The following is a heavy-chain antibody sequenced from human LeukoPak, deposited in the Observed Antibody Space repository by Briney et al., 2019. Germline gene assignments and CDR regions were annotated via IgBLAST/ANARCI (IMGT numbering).Heavy chain of an antibody. CDR2: INPSGSST. V-gene: IGHV1-46*01. CDR3: ARDPRPSYDSSDYYYPGDY. D-gene: IGHD3-22*01. J-gene: IGHJ4*02. Sequence: ASVKVSCKASGYTFTSYYMHWVRQAPGQGLEWMAIINPSGSSTNYAQKFQGRVTMTRDTSTSTVYMELSSLRSEDTAVYYCARDPRPSYDSSDYYYPGDYWGQGTLVTVFS. CDR1: GYTFTSYY.